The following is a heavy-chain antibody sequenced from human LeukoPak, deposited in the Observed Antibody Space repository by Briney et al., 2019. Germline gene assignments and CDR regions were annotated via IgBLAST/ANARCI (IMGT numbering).Heavy chain of an antibody. Sequence: PGRSLRPSCSASGLTFSDYYMSWIRQAPGKGLEWVSYMSSSGRVIYYADSVKGRFTISRDNAKNSIYLQMNNLRFEDTAMYCCARSRSGQYWVQGTLVSVSS. CDR2: MSSSGRVI. CDR1: GLTFSDYY. V-gene: IGHV3-11*01. D-gene: IGHD3-3*01. J-gene: IGHJ4*02. CDR3: ARSRSGQY.